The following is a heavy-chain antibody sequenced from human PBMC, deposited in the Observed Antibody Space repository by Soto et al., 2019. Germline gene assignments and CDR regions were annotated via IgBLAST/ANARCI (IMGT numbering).Heavy chain of an antibody. CDR3: ASGSSSWANWFDP. J-gene: IGHJ5*02. D-gene: IGHD6-13*01. Sequence: QVQLVQSGAEVKKPGSSVKVSCKASGGTFSSYTISWVRQAPGQGLEWMGRIIPILGIANYAQKFQGRVTITADKSTSTAYMELSSLRSEDTAVYYCASGSSSWANWFDPWGQGALVTVSS. V-gene: IGHV1-69*02. CDR1: GGTFSSYT. CDR2: IIPILGIA.